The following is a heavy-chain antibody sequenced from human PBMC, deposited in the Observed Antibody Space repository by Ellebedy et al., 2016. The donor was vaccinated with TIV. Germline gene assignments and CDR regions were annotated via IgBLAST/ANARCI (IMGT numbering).Heavy chain of an antibody. CDR2: ISGSGGST. V-gene: IGHV3-23*01. CDR3: AKVEDGRWLQLDY. D-gene: IGHD5-24*01. CDR1: GFTFSSYA. J-gene: IGHJ4*02. Sequence: GESLKISXAASGFTFSSYAMSWVRQAPGKGLEWVSAISGSGGSTYYADSVKGRFTISRDNSKNTLYLQMNSLRAEDTAVYYCAKVEDGRWLQLDYWGQGTLVTVSS.